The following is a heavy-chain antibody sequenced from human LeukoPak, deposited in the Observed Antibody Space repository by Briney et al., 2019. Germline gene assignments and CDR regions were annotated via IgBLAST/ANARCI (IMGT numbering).Heavy chain of an antibody. Sequence: SQTLSLTCAISGDSVSSNIATWNWIRQSPSRGLEWLGRTYYKSKWYNDYAVSVKSRITINQDTSSNQFSLQLHSVTPEDTAVYYCAREGVTLVRGVVLDYYGMGVWGQGSTVTVSS. CDR3: AREGVTLVRGVVLDYYGMGV. V-gene: IGHV6-1*01. D-gene: IGHD3-10*01. CDR1: GDSVSSNIAT. CDR2: TYYKSKWYN. J-gene: IGHJ6*02.